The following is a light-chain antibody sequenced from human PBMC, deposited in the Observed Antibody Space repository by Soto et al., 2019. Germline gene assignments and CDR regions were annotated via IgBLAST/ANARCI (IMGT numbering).Light chain of an antibody. CDR3: QQYNNWPLT. V-gene: IGKV3D-15*01. Sequence: EIVMTQSPATVSLSPGERATLAGWASQSVSSNLAWYQQKPGQAPRLLIYDVSTRATGIPTRFSGSGSGTEFTLTISSLQSEDFAAYYCQQYNNWPLTFGGGTKVDI. CDR2: DVS. J-gene: IGKJ4*01. CDR1: QSVSSN.